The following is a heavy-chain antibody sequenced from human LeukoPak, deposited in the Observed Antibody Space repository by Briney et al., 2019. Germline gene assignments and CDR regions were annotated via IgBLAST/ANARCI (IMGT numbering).Heavy chain of an antibody. J-gene: IGHJ4*02. CDR3: AREKEVATVSSGYDY. D-gene: IGHD6-19*01. V-gene: IGHV3-74*01. CDR2: INSDGSST. CDR1: GFTFSSYW. Sequence: GGSLRLSCAASGFTFSSYWMHCVRQAPGKGLVWVSRINSDGSSTSYADSVKGRFTISRDNAKNTLYLQMNSLRAEDTAVYYCAREKEVATVSSGYDYWGQGTLVTVSS.